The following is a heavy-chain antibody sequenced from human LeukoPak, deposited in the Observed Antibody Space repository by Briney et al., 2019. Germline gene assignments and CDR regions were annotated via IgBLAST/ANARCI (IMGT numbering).Heavy chain of an antibody. V-gene: IGHV3-48*03. CDR3: ARGNYYDSSGYYYGNYYYYMDV. CDR1: GFTFSSYE. D-gene: IGHD3-22*01. CDR2: ISSSGSTI. J-gene: IGHJ6*03. Sequence: GGSLRLSCAASGFTFSSYEMNWVRQAPGKGLEWVSYISSSGSTIYYADSVKGRFTISRDNAKNSLYLQMNSLRAEDTALYYCARGNYYDSSGYYYGNYYYYMDVWGKGTTVTVSS.